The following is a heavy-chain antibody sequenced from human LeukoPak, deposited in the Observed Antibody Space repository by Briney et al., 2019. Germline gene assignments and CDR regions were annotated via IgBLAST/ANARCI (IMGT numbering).Heavy chain of an antibody. V-gene: IGHV3-21*01. Sequence: GGSLRLSCAASGFTFSSYWMSWVRQAPGKGLEWVSSIDSSISYIYYADSVKGRFTISRDNAKNSLYLQMNSLRAEDTAVYYCARDPTSSWETAFDIWGQGTMVTVSS. CDR3: ARDPTSSWETAFDI. CDR1: GFTFSSYW. CDR2: IDSSISYI. D-gene: IGHD1-26*01. J-gene: IGHJ3*02.